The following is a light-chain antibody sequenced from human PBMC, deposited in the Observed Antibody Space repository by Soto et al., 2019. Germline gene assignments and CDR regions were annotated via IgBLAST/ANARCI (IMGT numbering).Light chain of an antibody. V-gene: IGKV3-20*01. Sequence: EIVLTQSPGTLSLSPGERATLSCRASQSVASAYLAWYQHTPGQAPRLLIYGASSRATGIPDRFSGSGSGTGFTLAISSLEPEDFAVYYCQQYQSSRGKFGQATKVEAK. CDR3: QQYQSSRGK. CDR2: GAS. J-gene: IGKJ1*01. CDR1: QSVASAY.